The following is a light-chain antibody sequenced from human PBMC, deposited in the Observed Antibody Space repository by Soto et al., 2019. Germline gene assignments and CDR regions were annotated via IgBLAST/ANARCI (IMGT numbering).Light chain of an antibody. CDR3: QQYGTSPLT. CDR1: EIVGHY. Sequence: EFVLTQSPGTLSLSPGERATLSCRASEIVGHYVAWYQHKPGQAPRLLISGASSRATGVPDRFSGSGSGTDFTLTITRVEPEDFAVYYCQQYGTSPLTFGGGTKVDI. V-gene: IGKV3-20*01. CDR2: GAS. J-gene: IGKJ4*01.